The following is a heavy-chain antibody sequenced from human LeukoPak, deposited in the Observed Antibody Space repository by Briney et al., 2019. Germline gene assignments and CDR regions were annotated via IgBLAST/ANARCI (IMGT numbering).Heavy chain of an antibody. CDR2: ISGNGGST. D-gene: IGHD3-10*01. Sequence: GSLRLPCSPSGFTFSNYAMSWVRPTPGKGLEWVLGISGNGGSTYYADSVKGRFTISRDNSKNTLYLQMNSLRAEDTAVYYCARDVRGAHYLDPWGQGTLVTVSS. V-gene: IGHV3-23*01. CDR3: ARDVRGAHYLDP. CDR1: GFTFSNYA. J-gene: IGHJ5*02.